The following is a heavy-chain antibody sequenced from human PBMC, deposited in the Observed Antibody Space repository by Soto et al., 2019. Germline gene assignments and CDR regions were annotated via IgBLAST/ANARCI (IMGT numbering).Heavy chain of an antibody. V-gene: IGHV4-31*03. CDR3: ASIITMVRGGNNWFDP. J-gene: IGHJ5*02. CDR2: IYYSGST. Sequence: PSETLSLTCTFSGCSISSGGYYWSWIRQHPGKGLEWIGYIYYSGSTYYNPSLKSRVTISVDTSKNQFSLKLSSVTAADTAVYYCASIITMVRGGNNWFDPWGQGTLVTVSS. CDR1: GCSISSGGYY. D-gene: IGHD3-10*01.